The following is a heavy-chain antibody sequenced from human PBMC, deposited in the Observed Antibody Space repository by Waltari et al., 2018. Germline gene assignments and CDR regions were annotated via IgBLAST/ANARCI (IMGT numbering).Heavy chain of an antibody. CDR1: GFTFDDYA. J-gene: IGHJ6*02. D-gene: IGHD6-6*01. CDR2: ISWNSGSI. V-gene: IGHV3-9*01. Sequence: EVQLVESGGGLVQPGRSLRLSCAASGFTFDDYAIHWVRQAPGKGLEWVSGISWNSGSIGYADSVKGRFTISRDNAKNSLYLQMNSLRAEDTALYYCAKSIAARPAGYYYGMDVWGQGTTVTVSS. CDR3: AKSIAARPAGYYYGMDV.